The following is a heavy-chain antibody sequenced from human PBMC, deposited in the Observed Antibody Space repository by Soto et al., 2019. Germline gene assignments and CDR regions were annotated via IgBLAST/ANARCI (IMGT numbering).Heavy chain of an antibody. CDR2: ISGSGGST. Sequence: HPGGSLRLSCAASGFTFSSYAISWVRQAPGKGLEWVSAISGSGGSTYYADSVKGRFTISRDNSKNTLYLQMNSLRAEDTAVYYCAITRRGYSYGPFDYWGQGTLVTVSS. D-gene: IGHD5-18*01. V-gene: IGHV3-23*01. J-gene: IGHJ4*02. CDR1: GFTFSSYA. CDR3: AITRRGYSYGPFDY.